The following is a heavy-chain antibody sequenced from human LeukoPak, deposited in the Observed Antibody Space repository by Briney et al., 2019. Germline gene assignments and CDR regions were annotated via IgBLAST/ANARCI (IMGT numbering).Heavy chain of an antibody. CDR1: GFTFSSYS. Sequence: PGGSLRLSCAASGFTFSSYSMNWVRQAPGKGLEWVSYISSSSSTIYYADSVKGRFTISRDNAKDSLYLQMNSLRAEDTAVYYCARESHSQYYDFWSGYDYWGQGTLVTVSS. D-gene: IGHD3-3*01. CDR2: ISSSSSTI. CDR3: ARESHSQYYDFWSGYDY. J-gene: IGHJ4*02. V-gene: IGHV3-48*01.